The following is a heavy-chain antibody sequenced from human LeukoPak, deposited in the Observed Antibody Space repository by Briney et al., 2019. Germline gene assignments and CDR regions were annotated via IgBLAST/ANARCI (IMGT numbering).Heavy chain of an antibody. V-gene: IGHV4-38-2*02. CDR2: IYHSGST. CDR1: GYSLSSGYY. Sequence: SETLSLTCAVPGYSLSSGYYWGWIRQPPGKGLEWIGSIYHSGSTYYNPSLKSRVTISVDTSKNQFSLKLSSVTAADTAVYYCARDYDYMDVWGKGTTVTVSS. CDR3: ARDYDYMDV. J-gene: IGHJ6*03.